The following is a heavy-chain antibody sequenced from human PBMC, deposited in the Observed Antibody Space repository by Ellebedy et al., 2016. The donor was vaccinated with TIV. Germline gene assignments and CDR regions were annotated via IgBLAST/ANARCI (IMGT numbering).Heavy chain of an antibody. CDR1: GGSISSYY. CDR2: IYSSGST. V-gene: IGHV4-4*07. CDR3: ARGGTVAGTEWFDP. J-gene: IGHJ5*02. Sequence: SETLSLXXTVSGGSISSYYWSWIRQPAGKGLEWIGRIYSSGSTNYNPSLKSRLTMSVDTSNNQFSLKLSSVTAADMAVYYCARGGTVAGTEWFDPWGQGTLVTVSS. D-gene: IGHD6-19*01.